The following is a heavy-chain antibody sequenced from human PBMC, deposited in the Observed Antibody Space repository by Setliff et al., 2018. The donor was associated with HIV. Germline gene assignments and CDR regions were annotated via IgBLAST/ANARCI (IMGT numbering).Heavy chain of an antibody. J-gene: IGHJ4*02. CDR2: IYPNTGGT. D-gene: IGHD4-17*01. Sequence: ASVKVSCKASGYTFTEYYIHWVRQAPGQGLEWMGWIYPNTGGTNYAQKFQGRVTMTRDTSISTAYMELSGLRSDDTAVYYCARSTTADWGQGTLVTVSS. V-gene: IGHV1-2*02. CDR1: GYTFTEYY. CDR3: ARSTTAD.